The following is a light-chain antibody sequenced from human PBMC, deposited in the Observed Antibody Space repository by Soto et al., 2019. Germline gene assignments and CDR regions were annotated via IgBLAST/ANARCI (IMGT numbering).Light chain of an antibody. CDR1: QDITNH. CDR2: DAS. V-gene: IGKV1-33*01. Sequence: QMTQSPFSLSASVGDRVTITCQASQDITNHLHWHRQKPGKAPQLLIYDASNLETGVPPRFSGSGFGTDFTFIINNLQPEDFGTYFCQQRHILPWTFGQGTKVEIK. J-gene: IGKJ1*01. CDR3: QQRHILPWT.